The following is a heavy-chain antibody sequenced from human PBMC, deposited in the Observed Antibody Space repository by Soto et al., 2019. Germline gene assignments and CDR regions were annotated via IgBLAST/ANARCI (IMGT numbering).Heavy chain of an antibody. CDR3: ARDWGYDSEHRDYYYGMDV. CDR2: INSDGSST. D-gene: IGHD3-22*01. CDR1: GFTFSSYW. V-gene: IGHV3-74*01. Sequence: GGSLRLSCAASGFTFSSYWMHWVRQAPGKGLVWVSRINSDGSSTSYADSVKGRFTISRDNAKNTLYLQMNSLRAEDTAVYYCARDWGYDSEHRDYYYGMDVWGQGTTVTVSS. J-gene: IGHJ6*02.